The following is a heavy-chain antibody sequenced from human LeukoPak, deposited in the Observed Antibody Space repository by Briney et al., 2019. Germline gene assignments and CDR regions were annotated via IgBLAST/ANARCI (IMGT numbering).Heavy chain of an antibody. CDR3: ARGLANHNWFDP. CDR2: IIPIFGTA. D-gene: IGHD4/OR15-4a*01. CDR1: GGTFSSYA. Sequence: ASVKVSCKASGGTFSSYAISWVRQAPGQGLEWMGGIIPIFGTANYAQKFQGRVTITTDESTSTAYMELSGLRSEDTAVYYCARGLANHNWFDPWGQGTLVTVSS. J-gene: IGHJ5*02. V-gene: IGHV1-69*05.